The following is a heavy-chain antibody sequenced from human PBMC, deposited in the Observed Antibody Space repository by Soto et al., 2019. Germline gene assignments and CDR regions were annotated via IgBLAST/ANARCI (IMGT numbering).Heavy chain of an antibody. Sequence: GGSLRLSCAASGFTFSNSWMTWVRQAPGKGLERVANTKEDGSEKYYGDSVKGRFAISRDNAKNSLYLQLSSLRVEDTAVYYCARQGYYVMDVWGKGTTVTVSS. V-gene: IGHV3-7*01. CDR3: ARQGYYVMDV. J-gene: IGHJ6*04. CDR2: TKEDGSEK. CDR1: GFTFSNSW.